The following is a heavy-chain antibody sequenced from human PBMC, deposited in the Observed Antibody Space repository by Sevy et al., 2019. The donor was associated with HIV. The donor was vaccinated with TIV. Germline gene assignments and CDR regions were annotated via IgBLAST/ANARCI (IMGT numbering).Heavy chain of an antibody. Sequence: GGSLRLSCSASGFTFSGSALHWVRQAPGKGLEYVSVISSSGSSAYYAESVRGRFTISRDNSKNRLYLQMRSLRAEDTAVYYCVKDSIFYDSSSGYRPFYYYGMDVWGQGTSVTVSS. D-gene: IGHD3-3*01. CDR1: GFTFSGSA. CDR2: ISSSGSSA. J-gene: IGHJ6*02. V-gene: IGHV3-64D*09. CDR3: VKDSIFYDSSSGYRPFYYYGMDV.